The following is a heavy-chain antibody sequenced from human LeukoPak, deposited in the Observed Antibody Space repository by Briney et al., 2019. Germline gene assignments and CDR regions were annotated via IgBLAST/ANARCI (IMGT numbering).Heavy chain of an antibody. V-gene: IGHV3-30*02. CDR2: IRYDGSNK. J-gene: IGHJ3*02. Sequence: GGSLRLSCAASGFTFSSYGMHWVRQAPGKGLEWVAFIRYDGSNKYYADSVKGRLTISRDNSKNTLYLQMNSLRAEDTAVYYCARDNWGLSEAFDIWGQGTMVTVSS. CDR1: GFTFSSYG. D-gene: IGHD7-27*01. CDR3: ARDNWGLSEAFDI.